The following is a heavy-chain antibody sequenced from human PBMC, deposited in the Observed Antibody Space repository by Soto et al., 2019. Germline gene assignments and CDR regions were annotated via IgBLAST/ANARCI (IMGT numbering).Heavy chain of an antibody. Sequence: PGGSLRLSCAASGFSFSSYWMHWVRQVPGKGLVWVSRIKSDGTRRDYGESVKGRFTISRDNAKNTLYLRMISLRVEDTAVYYCGASEEMSAIILNGGQGSLVTV. J-gene: IGHJ4*02. CDR1: GFSFSSYW. CDR3: GASEEMSAIILN. D-gene: IGHD5-12*01. CDR2: IKSDGTRR. V-gene: IGHV3-74*01.